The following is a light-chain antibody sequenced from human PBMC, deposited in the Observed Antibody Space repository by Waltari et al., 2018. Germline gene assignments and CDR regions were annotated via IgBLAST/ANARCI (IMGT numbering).Light chain of an antibody. CDR1: QGVSDY. CDR2: SAS. CDR3: QQIYNFPRS. V-gene: IGKV1-39*01. Sequence: DIQMTQSPSSLSASVGDRVTISCRASQGVSDYVNWYQQRTWKAPKLLVYSASTLQSGVPSTFSGSISGTNFTLTISSLQPEDFATYYCQQIYNFPRSFGQGTKVEIK. J-gene: IGKJ1*01.